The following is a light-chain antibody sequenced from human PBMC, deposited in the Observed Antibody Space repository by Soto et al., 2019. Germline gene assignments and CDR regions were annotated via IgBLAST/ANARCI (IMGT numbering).Light chain of an antibody. Sequence: VLTQSPLSLSVTLGQPASLSCRSSQSLIYRDGNTYLNWFHQRPGQSPRRLIYRVSNRDSGVPDRFSCSGSVTDFTLTISRVEAEDVWVYYCIQGTHWPELTFGGGTKVEIK. CDR1: QSLIYRDGNTY. J-gene: IGKJ4*01. V-gene: IGKV2-30*01. CDR2: RVS. CDR3: IQGTHWPELT.